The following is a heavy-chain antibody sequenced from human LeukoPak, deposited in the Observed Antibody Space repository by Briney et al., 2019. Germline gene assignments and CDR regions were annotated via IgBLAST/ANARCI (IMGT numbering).Heavy chain of an antibody. CDR2: IYSGGST. J-gene: IGHJ3*02. CDR1: GFTFSSYS. D-gene: IGHD3-22*01. V-gene: IGHV3-53*01. Sequence: GGSLRLSCAASGFTFSSYSMNWVRQAPGKGLEWVSVIYSGGSTYYADSVKGRFTISRDNSKNTLYLQMNSLRAEDTAVYYCARAGGYYYAFDIWGQGTMVTVSS. CDR3: ARAGGYYYAFDI.